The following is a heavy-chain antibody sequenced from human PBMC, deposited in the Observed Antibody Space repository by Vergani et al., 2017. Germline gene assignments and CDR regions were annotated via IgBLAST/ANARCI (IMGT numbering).Heavy chain of an antibody. CDR2: FYHSGST. CDR1: GYSISSGYY. Sequence: QVQLQESGPGLVKPSETLSLTCAVSGYSISSGYYWGWIRQPPGKALEWIGSFYHSGSTYYNPSLKSRVTISVDTSKNQFSLKLSSVTAADTAVYYCARRRFGSGSYYNTDYWGQGTLVTVSS. J-gene: IGHJ4*02. D-gene: IGHD3-10*01. CDR3: ARRRFGSGSYYNTDY. V-gene: IGHV4-38-2*01.